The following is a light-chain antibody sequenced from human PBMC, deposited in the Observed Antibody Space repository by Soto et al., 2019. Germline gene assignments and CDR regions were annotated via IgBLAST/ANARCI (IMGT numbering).Light chain of an antibody. V-gene: IGKV3-20*01. Sequence: EIVLTPSPGTLSLSPGERDALSCRASQSVSSNYLAWYQQKPGQAPRLLIYGASSRATGIPDRFSGSGSGTDFTLTISRLEPEDFAVYYCHQYASSPLTFGGGTKVELK. CDR3: HQYASSPLT. CDR2: GAS. CDR1: QSVSSNY. J-gene: IGKJ4*01.